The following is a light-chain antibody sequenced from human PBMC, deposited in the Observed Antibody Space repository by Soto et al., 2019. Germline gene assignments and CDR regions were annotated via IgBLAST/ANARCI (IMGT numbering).Light chain of an antibody. Sequence: ETVLTQSPATLSKSPGESATLSCMASQSSGTALAWYQHRPGQPPRLLIYDAFNRATVIPARFSGDGSGTDFTLTISSLEPDDFAVYYCQQRASWPPFTFGGGTKVEIK. CDR1: QSSGTA. CDR3: QQRASWPPFT. V-gene: IGKV3-11*01. CDR2: DAF. J-gene: IGKJ4*01.